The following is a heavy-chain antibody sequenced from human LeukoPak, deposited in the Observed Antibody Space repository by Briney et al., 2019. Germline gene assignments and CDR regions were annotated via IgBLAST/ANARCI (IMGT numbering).Heavy chain of an antibody. CDR1: GGSISGTNW. V-gene: IGHV4/OR15-8*02. D-gene: IGHD5-24*01. J-gene: IGHJ4*02. CDR3: ARGARAGYNLEPFDY. Sequence: SETLSLTCGVSGGSISGTNWWSWVRQPPGQGLEWIGEISLAGQTNYNPSLNGRVTMSLDKSSNQLSLNLTSVTAADTAVYYCARGARAGYNLEPFDYWGQGTLVTVSS. CDR2: ISLAGQT.